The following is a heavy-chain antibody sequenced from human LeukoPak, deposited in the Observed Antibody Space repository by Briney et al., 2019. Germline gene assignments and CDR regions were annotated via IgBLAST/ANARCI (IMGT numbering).Heavy chain of an antibody. Sequence: EASETLPLTCAVYGGSFRGYYWSWIRQPPGKGLEWLGEIHPGEITNYNPSLKSRITIAVSTSQNQFSLTLSPVTTADTAIYYCARGSDRAKLSYWGQGTVVSVSS. D-gene: IGHD2-21*02. CDR1: GGSFRGYY. CDR3: ARGSDRAKLSY. J-gene: IGHJ4*02. CDR2: IHPGEIT. V-gene: IGHV4-34*01.